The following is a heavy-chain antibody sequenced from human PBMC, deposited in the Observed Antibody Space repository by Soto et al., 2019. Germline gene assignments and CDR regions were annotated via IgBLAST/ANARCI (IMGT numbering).Heavy chain of an antibody. Sequence: LRLSCAASGFTFSDYYMSWIRQAPGKGLEWVSYISSSSSYTNYADSVKGRFTISRDNAKNSLYLQMNSLRAEDTAVYYCARTGYSGSYSPPPAVDYWGQGTLVTVSS. V-gene: IGHV3-11*06. CDR3: ARTGYSGSYSPPPAVDY. J-gene: IGHJ4*02. D-gene: IGHD1-26*01. CDR2: ISSSSSYT. CDR1: GFTFSDYY.